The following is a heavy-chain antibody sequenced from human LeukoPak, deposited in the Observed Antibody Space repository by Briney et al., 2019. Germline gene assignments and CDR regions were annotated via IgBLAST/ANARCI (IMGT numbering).Heavy chain of an antibody. Sequence: ASVKVSCKASGYTFTSYYMHWVRQAPGQGLEWMGIINPSGGSTSYAQKFQGRVTMTGDTSTSTVYMELSSLRSEDTAVYYCARAPLRYFDWLPRDVWGQGTTVTVSS. CDR3: ARAPLRYFDWLPRDV. J-gene: IGHJ6*02. CDR2: INPSGGST. V-gene: IGHV1-46*01. CDR1: GYTFTSYY. D-gene: IGHD3-9*01.